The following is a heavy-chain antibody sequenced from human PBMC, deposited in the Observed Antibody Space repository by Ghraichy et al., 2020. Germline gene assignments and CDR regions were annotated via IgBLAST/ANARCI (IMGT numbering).Heavy chain of an antibody. Sequence: ASVKVSCKASGYTFTSYDINWVRQATGQGLEWMGWMNPNSGNTGYAQKFQGRVTMTRNTSISTAYMELSSLRSEDTAVYYCARGRRVLWFGKDNGMDVWGQGTTVTVSS. CDR2: MNPNSGNT. J-gene: IGHJ6*02. D-gene: IGHD3-10*01. CDR3: ARGRRVLWFGKDNGMDV. V-gene: IGHV1-8*01. CDR1: GYTFTSYD.